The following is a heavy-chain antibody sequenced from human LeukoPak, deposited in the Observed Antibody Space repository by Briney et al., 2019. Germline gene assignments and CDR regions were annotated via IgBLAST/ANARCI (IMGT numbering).Heavy chain of an antibody. CDR3: ARWGCSSASCNASFDY. V-gene: IGHV1-3*03. CDR1: GYTFTGYY. J-gene: IGHJ4*02. D-gene: IGHD2-2*01. Sequence: GASVKVSSKASGYTFTGYYMHWVRQAPGRGLEWMGWINSGIYKTRYSQDFQGRVTITRDTSARTVYMELSSLRSEDMAVYYCARWGCSSASCNASFDYWGQGTLVTVSS. CDR2: INSGIYKT.